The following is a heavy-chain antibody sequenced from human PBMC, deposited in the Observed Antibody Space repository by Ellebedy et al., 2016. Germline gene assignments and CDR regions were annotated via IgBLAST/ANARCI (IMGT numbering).Heavy chain of an antibody. CDR1: GGSIDRSSDH. Sequence: SETLSLTCTVSGGSIDRSSDHWGWIRQPPGKGLEWIGSNHYSGRNSYNPSLKSRHTISADTSKNQFSLKLGSVTAADAAVYYCARGRRKNDDILTGHFIYYFDYWGQGTLVTVSS. V-gene: IGHV4-39*07. CDR2: NHYSGRN. D-gene: IGHD3-9*01. J-gene: IGHJ4*02. CDR3: ARGRRKNDDILTGHFIYYFDY.